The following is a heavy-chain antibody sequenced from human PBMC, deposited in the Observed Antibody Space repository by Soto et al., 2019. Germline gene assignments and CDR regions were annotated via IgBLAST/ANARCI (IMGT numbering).Heavy chain of an antibody. J-gene: IGHJ2*01. CDR3: AHGHYDFWSGYYKERAWYFDL. Sequence: QITLKESGPTLVNPTQTLTLTCTFSGFSLSTSGVGVGWIRQPPGKALEWLALIYWNDDKHYSPSLKSRLTITKDTSKNQVVLTMTNMDPVDTATYYCAHGHYDFWSGYYKERAWYFDLWGRGTLVTVSS. V-gene: IGHV2-5*01. D-gene: IGHD3-3*01. CDR1: GFSLSTSGVG. CDR2: IYWNDDK.